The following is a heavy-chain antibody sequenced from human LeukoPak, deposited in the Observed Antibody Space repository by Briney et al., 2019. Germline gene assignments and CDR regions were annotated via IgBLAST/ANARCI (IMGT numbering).Heavy chain of an antibody. CDR3: ARQGFDP. J-gene: IGHJ5*02. Sequence: SETLSLTCTVSGGSISSSDHYWAWIRQPPGKTLEWIGNIFSDGSTYYNPSLKSRVTISVDTSKNQFSLKLTSVTAADTAVYYCARQGFDPWGQGTLVTVSS. V-gene: IGHV4-39*01. CDR1: GGSISSSDHY. CDR2: IFSDGST.